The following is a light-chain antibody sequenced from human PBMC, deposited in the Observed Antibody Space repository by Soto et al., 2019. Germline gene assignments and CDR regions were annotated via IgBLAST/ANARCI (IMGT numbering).Light chain of an antibody. CDR3: QHHNSYSQT. V-gene: IGKV1-5*01. J-gene: IGKJ1*01. Sequence: DIPLTPSSPTLSPSVEDRNTIPFRDSQSIRYYLAWYQQMPGKAPKLLIYGASSLQSGVPSRFSGSGSGTEFTLTISSLQPDDFATYFCQHHNSYSQTFGQGTKVDIK. CDR2: GAS. CDR1: QSIRYY.